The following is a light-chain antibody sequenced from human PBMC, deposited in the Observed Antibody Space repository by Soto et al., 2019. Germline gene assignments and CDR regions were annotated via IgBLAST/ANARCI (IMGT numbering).Light chain of an antibody. CDR2: GAS. CDR1: QRIDNF. CDR3: QQRYKTSLSS. V-gene: IGKV1-39*01. Sequence: DIQMTQSPSFLSASVGDRVTITCRASQRIDNFLNWYQQKPGNAPKLLLYGASSLQSGVPSRFSGSGSGTDFTLTITSLQPEDSATYHCQQRYKTSLSSFGQGTKVEIK. J-gene: IGKJ2*01.